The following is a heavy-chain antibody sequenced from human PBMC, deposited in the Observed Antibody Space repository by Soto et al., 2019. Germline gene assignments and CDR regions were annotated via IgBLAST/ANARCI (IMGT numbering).Heavy chain of an antibody. CDR1: GFTFSSYS. CDR3: ARDSGSGWGNACDI. Sequence: EVQLVESGGGLVKPGGSLRLSCAASGFTFSSYSINWVRQAPGKGLEWVSSISSSSSYIYYADSVKGRFTISRDNAKNSLYLQMNSLRAEDTAVYYCARDSGSGWGNACDIWGQGTMVTVSS. CDR2: ISSSSSYI. J-gene: IGHJ3*02. D-gene: IGHD6-19*01. V-gene: IGHV3-21*01.